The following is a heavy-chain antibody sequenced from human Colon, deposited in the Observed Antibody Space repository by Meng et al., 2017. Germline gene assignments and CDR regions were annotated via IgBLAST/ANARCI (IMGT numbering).Heavy chain of an antibody. CDR2: INPDGTST. D-gene: IGHD1-14*01. CDR3: APFQYNTEDY. CDR1: GFTFSNYC. Sequence: GGSLRLSCVASGFTFSNYCMHWVRQAPGKGLEWVSLINPDGTSTNYAGSVKGRFTISRDNAKNTLYLHMNSLRAEDTAVYFCAPFQYNTEDYWGQGTLVTVSS. J-gene: IGHJ4*02. V-gene: IGHV3-74*01.